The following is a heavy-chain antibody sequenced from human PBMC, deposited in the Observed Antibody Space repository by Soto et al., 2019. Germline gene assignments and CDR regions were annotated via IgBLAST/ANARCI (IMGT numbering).Heavy chain of an antibody. V-gene: IGHV1-69*01. Sequence: QVQLVQSGAEVTKPGSSVKVSCKAFGGTFSSYAISWVRQAPGQGLEWMGGIIPLFGTTNYAPKFQGRVAITGDERARTAYMDLSSLKSEDTAGYYCATNNRASYHFDYWGQGTLVTVSS. CDR2: IIPLFGTT. CDR3: ATNNRASYHFDY. D-gene: IGHD3-16*02. J-gene: IGHJ4*02. CDR1: GGTFSSYA.